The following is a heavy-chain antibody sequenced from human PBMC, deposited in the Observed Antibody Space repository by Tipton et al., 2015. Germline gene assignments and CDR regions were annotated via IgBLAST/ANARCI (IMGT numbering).Heavy chain of an antibody. V-gene: IGHV4-59*04. Sequence: TLSLTCTVSGGSITTYYWTWIRQTPGKGLERIGIIYYSGSTYYNPSLESRVTISVDTSKTQFSLQLNSVTPDDTATYYCARGPVGGAFDIWAQATMVTVSS. CDR2: IYYSGST. CDR3: ARGPVGGAFDI. CDR1: GGSITTYY. J-gene: IGHJ3*02. D-gene: IGHD3-10*01.